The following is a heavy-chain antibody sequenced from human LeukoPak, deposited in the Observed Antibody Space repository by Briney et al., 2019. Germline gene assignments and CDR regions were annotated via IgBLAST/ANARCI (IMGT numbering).Heavy chain of an antibody. J-gene: IGHJ5*02. CDR1: GYTFTSYD. V-gene: IGHV1-8*01. D-gene: IGHD3-16*01. CDR2: MNPNSGNT. CDR3: ARGRYDYVWGSYYNWFDP. Sequence: GASVKVSCKASGYTFTSYDINWVRQATGQGLEWMGWMNPNSGNTGYAQKFQGRVTMTRNTSISTAYMELSSLRSGDTAVYYCARGRYDYVWGSYYNWFDPWGQGTLVTVSS.